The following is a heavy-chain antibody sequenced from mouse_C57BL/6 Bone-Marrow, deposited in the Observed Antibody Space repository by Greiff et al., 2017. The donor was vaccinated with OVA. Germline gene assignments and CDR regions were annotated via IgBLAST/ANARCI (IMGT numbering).Heavy chain of an antibody. J-gene: IGHJ3*01. CDR1: GFNIKDYY. Sequence: VQLQQSGAELVKPWASVKLSCTASGFNIKDYYMHWVKQRTEQGLEWIGRIDPEDGETKYAPKFQGKATITADTSSNTAYLQLSSLTSEDTAVYYCARYGSRTYWGQGTLVTVSA. V-gene: IGHV14-2*01. D-gene: IGHD1-1*01. CDR3: ARYGSRTY. CDR2: IDPEDGET.